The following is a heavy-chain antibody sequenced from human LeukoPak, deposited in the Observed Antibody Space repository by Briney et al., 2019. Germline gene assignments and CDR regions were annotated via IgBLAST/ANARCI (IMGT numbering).Heavy chain of an antibody. V-gene: IGHV4-34*01. J-gene: IGHJ4*02. Sequence: SETLSLTCAVYGGSLSDYCWSWIRQPPGMGLEWIGEINHSGETKYNPSLKSRVAVSVDTSKNQFSLELRSVTAADTAMYYCARGQWLDNSWGQGTLVTVSS. CDR2: INHSGET. CDR3: ARGQWLDNS. CDR1: GGSLSDYC. D-gene: IGHD6-19*01.